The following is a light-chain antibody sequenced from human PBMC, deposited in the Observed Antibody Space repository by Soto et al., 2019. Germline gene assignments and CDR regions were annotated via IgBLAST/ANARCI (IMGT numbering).Light chain of an antibody. J-gene: IGKJ5*01. V-gene: IGKV1-39*01. CDR1: QSISSY. CDR2: AAS. Sequence: DIQMTQSPSSLSASLGDRVTITCRASQSISSYLNWYQQKPGKAPKLLIYAASSLQSGVTSRFSGSGSGTDFTLTISSLQPEDFATYYWQQSYSTPKMVGAGT. CDR3: QQSYSTPKM.